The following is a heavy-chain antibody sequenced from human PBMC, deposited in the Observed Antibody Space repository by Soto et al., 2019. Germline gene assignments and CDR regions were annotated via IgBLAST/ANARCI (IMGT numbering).Heavy chain of an antibody. CDR1: GGSISSGGYY. Sequence: SETLSLTCTVSGGSISSGGYYWSWIRQHPGKGLEWIGYIYYSGSTYYNPSLKSRVTISVDTSKNQFSLKLSSVTAADTAVYYCARDGVGVDYYYGMDVWGQGTTVTVSS. CDR3: ARDGVGVDYYYGMDV. D-gene: IGHD3-16*01. CDR2: IYYSGST. V-gene: IGHV4-31*03. J-gene: IGHJ6*02.